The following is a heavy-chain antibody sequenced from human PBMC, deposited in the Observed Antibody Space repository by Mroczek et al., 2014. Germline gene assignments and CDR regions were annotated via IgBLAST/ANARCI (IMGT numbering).Heavy chain of an antibody. CDR1: GYTFADYW. V-gene: IGHV5-51*03. CDR3: ARLLGTSMGLGDS. Sequence: EVQLLESGAEVKKPGESLKISCQGSGYTFADYWIAWVRQMPGRGLEWMGIIYPDDSDTRYIPSFQGQVTITADKSINVAYLQWSSLQASDTAFYYCARLLGTSMGLGDSWGQGTLVTVSS. CDR2: IYPDDSDT. D-gene: IGHD3-16*01. J-gene: IGHJ4*02.